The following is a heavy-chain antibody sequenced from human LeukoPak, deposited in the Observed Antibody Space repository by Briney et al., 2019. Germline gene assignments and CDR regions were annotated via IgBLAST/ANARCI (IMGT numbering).Heavy chain of an antibody. CDR3: ARGDIPDC. Sequence: SETLSLSCGVSGYSISSGYYWGWIRQSPGKGLEWIGSIFHSGKTYYNLSLTSRVTISVDTSKNQFSLKLTSVTAADTAVYYCARGDIPDCWGQGTLVTVSS. D-gene: IGHD2-21*01. V-gene: IGHV4-38-2*01. CDR2: IFHSGKT. J-gene: IGHJ4*02. CDR1: GYSISSGYY.